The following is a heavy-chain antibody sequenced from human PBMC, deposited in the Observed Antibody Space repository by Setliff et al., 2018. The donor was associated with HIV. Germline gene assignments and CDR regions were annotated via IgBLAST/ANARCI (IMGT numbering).Heavy chain of an antibody. D-gene: IGHD3-10*01. J-gene: IGHJ4*02. V-gene: IGHV3-11*04. Sequence: GGSLRLSCAASGFTFSDYYMSWIRQAPGEGLECVSYISRSGSSVYYADFVKGRFTLSRDNSENALFLQMNSLRPEDTAVYYCARLRPYNSALDYWGQGTLVTAPQ. CDR1: GFTFSDYY. CDR2: ISRSGSSV. CDR3: ARLRPYNSALDY.